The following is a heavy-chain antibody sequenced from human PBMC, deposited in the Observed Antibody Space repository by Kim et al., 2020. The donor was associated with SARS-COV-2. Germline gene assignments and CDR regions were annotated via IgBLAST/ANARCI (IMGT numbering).Heavy chain of an antibody. D-gene: IGHD5-12*01. J-gene: IGHJ4*02. Sequence: GGSLRLSCAASGFTFSGYGMHWVRQAPGKGLEWVAVVSSDGKNTYYTDSVKGRFTISRDNSNNMVELQMNSLRPEDTAVYYCAKELLVALFEFWGQGTQVTVSS. V-gene: IGHV3-30*18. CDR3: AKELLVALFEF. CDR1: GFTFSGYG. CDR2: VSSDGKNT.